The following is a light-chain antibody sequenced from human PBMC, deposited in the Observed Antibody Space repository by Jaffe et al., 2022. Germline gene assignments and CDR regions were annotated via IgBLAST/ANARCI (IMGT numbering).Light chain of an antibody. Sequence: QTALTQPASVSGSLGQSITISCTGTSSDVGGYDYVSWYQQHPGKAPKLMIYDVRNRHSGVSNRFSGSKSGNTASLTISGLQAEDEGDYYCSSSRSTLEVLFGGGTKLTVL. V-gene: IGLV2-14*03. J-gene: IGLJ2*01. CDR2: DVR. CDR1: SSDVGGYDY. CDR3: SSSRSTLEVL.